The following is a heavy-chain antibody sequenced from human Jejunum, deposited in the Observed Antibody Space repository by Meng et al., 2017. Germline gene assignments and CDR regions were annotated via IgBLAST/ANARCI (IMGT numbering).Heavy chain of an antibody. V-gene: IGHV3-72*01. J-gene: IGHJ3*01. CDR1: GFIFSDQY. D-gene: IGHD5-12*01. CDR2: ISNKANKYTT. Sequence: EGRRVESGGGLVHPGGSFRLSCAASGFIFSDQYLDWVRQAPGKGLEWVGRISNKANKYTTEYAASVKGRFIISRDDSKNSLYLQMGSLKTEDTALYHCVRGYSGVDIYAFDVWGQGTMVTVSS. CDR3: VRGYSGVDIYAFDV.